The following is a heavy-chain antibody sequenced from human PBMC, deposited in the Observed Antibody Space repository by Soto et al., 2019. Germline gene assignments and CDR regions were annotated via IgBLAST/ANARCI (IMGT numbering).Heavy chain of an antibody. CDR3: ARGREDSNYYYGMDV. J-gene: IGHJ6*02. V-gene: IGHV4-34*01. D-gene: IGHD1-26*01. CDR1: GGSFSGYY. CDR2: INHSGST. Sequence: PSETLSLTCAVYGGSFSGYYWSWIRQPPGKGLEWIGEINHSGSTNYNPSLKSRVTISVDTSKNQFSLKLSSVTAADTAVYYCARGREDSNYYYGMDVWGQGTTVTVS.